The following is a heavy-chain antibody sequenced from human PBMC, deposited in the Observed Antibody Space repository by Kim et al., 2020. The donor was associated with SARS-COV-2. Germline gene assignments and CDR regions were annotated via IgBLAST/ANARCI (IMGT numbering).Heavy chain of an antibody. D-gene: IGHD2-2*01. CDR3: ARASCSSTSCSPYGSWYADYYYYYGMDV. V-gene: IGHV3-11*01. CDR2: ISSSGSTI. CDR1: GFTFSDYY. Sequence: GGSLRLSCAASGFTFSDYYMSWIRQAPGKGLEWVSYISSSGSTIYYADSVKGRFTISRDNAKNSLYLQMNSLRAEDTAVYYCARASCSSTSCSPYGSWYADYYYYYGMDVWGQGTTVTVSS. J-gene: IGHJ6*02.